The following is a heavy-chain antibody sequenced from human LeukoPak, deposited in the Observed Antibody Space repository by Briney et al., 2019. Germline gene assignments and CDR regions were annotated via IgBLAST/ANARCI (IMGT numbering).Heavy chain of an antibody. CDR1: GYPHSIGQY. V-gene: IGHV4-38-2*01. Sequence: EPVSLIRGLCGYPHSIGQYLDRPGHRQGKGLDWIGSSYQSVSPYYSPSLKSRVAISADTPKNQFSLKLTSVTAADTAVYYCARGSNYYYGMHVWAGGTTVTVFS. J-gene: IGHJ6*01. CDR3: ARGSNYYYGMHV. D-gene: IGHD3/OR15-3a*01. CDR2: SYQSVSP.